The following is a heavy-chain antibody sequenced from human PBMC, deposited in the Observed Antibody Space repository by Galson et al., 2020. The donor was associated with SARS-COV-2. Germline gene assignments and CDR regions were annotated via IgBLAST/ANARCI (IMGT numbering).Heavy chain of an antibody. CDR3: ARASVRGPSYCDH. D-gene: IGHD3-10*01. V-gene: IGHV3-74*01. CDR1: GFSFSTNW. CDR2: IKIDGGDT. J-gene: IGHJ4*02. Sequence: GGSLRLSCVASGFSFSTNWIHWVRQAPGKGLVWVARIKIDGGDTSYADSVTGRFTLSRDDADSTVYLQMNSLTAEDTAVYYCARASVRGPSYCDHWGQGTLVTVSS.